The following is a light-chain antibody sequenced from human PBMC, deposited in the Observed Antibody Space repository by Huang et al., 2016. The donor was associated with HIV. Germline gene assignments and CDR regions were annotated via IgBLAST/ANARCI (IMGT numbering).Light chain of an antibody. CDR3: QHYNGWPPYT. J-gene: IGKJ2*01. CDR2: AAS. CDR1: QSINSN. V-gene: IGKV3-15*01. Sequence: ETVMTQSPATLSLSPGERATLSCRASQSINSNGAWYQQIPGQPPRLLIYAASTRATGIPVRFSGSGSGTEFTLTINNLQSEDFVVYYCQHYNGWPPYTFGQGTKLEIK.